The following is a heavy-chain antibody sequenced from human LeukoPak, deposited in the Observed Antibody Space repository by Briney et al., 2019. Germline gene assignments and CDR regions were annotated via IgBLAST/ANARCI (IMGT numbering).Heavy chain of an antibody. Sequence: PGGSLRLSCAASGFTFSSYGMHWVRQAPGKGLEWVAVISYDGSNKYYADSVKGRFTISRDNAKNSLYLQMNSLRAEDTAVYYCARDKVVGPTQFDYWGQGALVTVSS. D-gene: IGHD1-26*01. J-gene: IGHJ4*02. V-gene: IGHV3-30*03. CDR1: GFTFSSYG. CDR3: ARDKVVGPTQFDY. CDR2: ISYDGSNK.